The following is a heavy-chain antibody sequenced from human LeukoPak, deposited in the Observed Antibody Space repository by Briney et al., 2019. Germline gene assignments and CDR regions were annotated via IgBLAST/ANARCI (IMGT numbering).Heavy chain of an antibody. CDR3: AKDLLVWGSPDYFDY. CDR2: IRYDGSNK. J-gene: IGHJ4*02. CDR1: GFTFSSYA. D-gene: IGHD3-16*01. V-gene: IGHV3-30*02. Sequence: GGSLRLSCAASGFTFSSYAMHWVRQAPGKGLEWVAVIRYDGSNKYYADSVKGRFTISRDNSKNTLYLQMNSLRAEDTAVYYCAKDLLVWGSPDYFDYWGQGTLVTVSS.